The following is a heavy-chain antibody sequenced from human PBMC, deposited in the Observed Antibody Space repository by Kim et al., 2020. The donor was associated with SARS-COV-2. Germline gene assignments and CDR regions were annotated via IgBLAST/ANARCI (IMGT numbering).Heavy chain of an antibody. CDR1: GFTFSSYA. CDR3: ARDRGWELSVALDY. V-gene: IGHV3-30*04. CDR2: ISYDGSNK. J-gene: IGHJ4*02. Sequence: GGSLRLSCAASGFTFSSYAMHWVRQAPGKGLEWVAVISYDGSNKYYADSVKGRFTISRDNSKNTLYLQLNSLRAEDTAVYYCARDRGWELSVALDYWGQG. D-gene: IGHD1-26*01.